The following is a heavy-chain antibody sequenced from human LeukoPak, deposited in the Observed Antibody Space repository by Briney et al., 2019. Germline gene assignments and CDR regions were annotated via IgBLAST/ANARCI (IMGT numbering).Heavy chain of an antibody. D-gene: IGHD3-22*01. CDR3: ATYDSSGYHGF. CDR2: FDPADEET. Sequence: GASVKVSCKVSAYTVSELAIHWVRQAPGKGLEWMGGFDPADEETIYAPQFQGRVNITEDTSPDTAYMELTSLRFDDTAVYYCATYDSSGYHGFWSQGTLVTVSS. J-gene: IGHJ4*02. CDR1: AYTVSELA. V-gene: IGHV1-24*01.